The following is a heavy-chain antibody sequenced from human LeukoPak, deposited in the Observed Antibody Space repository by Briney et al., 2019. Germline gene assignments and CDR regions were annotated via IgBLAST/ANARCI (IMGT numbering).Heavy chain of an antibody. CDR1: GYSFTNYA. CDR2: LYPGDSDT. CDR3: ARYPPFDF. Sequence: GDSLKLSCNGSGYSFTNYAIGWVRQMPGKGLEWMGLLYPGDSDTRYSPSFQGQVTISADKPINTASLQWSSLKASDTAMYYCARYPPFDFWGQGTLVTVSS. V-gene: IGHV5-51*04. J-gene: IGHJ4*02.